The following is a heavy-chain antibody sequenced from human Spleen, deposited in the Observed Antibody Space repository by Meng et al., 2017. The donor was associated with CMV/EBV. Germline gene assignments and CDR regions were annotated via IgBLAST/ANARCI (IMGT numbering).Heavy chain of an antibody. J-gene: IGHJ4*02. D-gene: IGHD6-19*01. V-gene: IGHV4-34*01. CDR2: INHSGST. Sequence: SETLSLTCAVYGGSFSGYYWSWIRQPPGKGLEWIGEINHSGSTNYNPSLKSRVTISVDTSKNQFSLKLRSVTAADTAVYYCARGYLGPGIAVAGANLDWWGQGTLVTVSS. CDR3: ARGYLGPGIAVAGANLDW. CDR1: GGSFSGYY.